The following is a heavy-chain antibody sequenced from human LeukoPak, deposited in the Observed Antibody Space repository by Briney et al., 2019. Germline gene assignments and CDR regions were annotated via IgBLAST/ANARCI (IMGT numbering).Heavy chain of an antibody. D-gene: IGHD5-18*01. CDR2: IYSGGST. Sequence: PPGGSLRLSCAASGFTVSSNYMSWVRQAPGKGLEWVSVIYSGGSTYYADSVKGRFTISGHNSKNTLYLQMNSLRAEDTAVYYCAREGIQHYAFDIWGQGTMVTVSS. CDR1: GFTVSSNY. J-gene: IGHJ3*02. CDR3: AREGIQHYAFDI. V-gene: IGHV3-53*04.